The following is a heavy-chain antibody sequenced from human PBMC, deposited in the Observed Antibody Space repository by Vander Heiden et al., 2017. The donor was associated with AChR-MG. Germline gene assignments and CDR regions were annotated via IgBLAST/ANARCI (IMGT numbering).Heavy chain of an antibody. D-gene: IGHD6-19*01. Sequence: EVQVLESGGGLVQPGGSLRLSCAASGFTFSSYVMSWVRQAPGKGLEWVSGISGSGNSIDYADSVKGRFTISRDNPKNTVYLQMNSLRAEDTAIYYCAKRIGSSGRGFDYWGQGTLVTVSS. CDR2: ISGSGNSI. CDR1: GFTFSSYV. V-gene: IGHV3-23*01. J-gene: IGHJ4*02. CDR3: AKRIGSSGRGFDY.